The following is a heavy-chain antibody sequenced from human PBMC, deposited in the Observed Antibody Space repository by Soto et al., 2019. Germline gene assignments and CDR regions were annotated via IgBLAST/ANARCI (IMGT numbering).Heavy chain of an antibody. D-gene: IGHD2-8*01. CDR2: IIPIFGTA. V-gene: IGHV1-69*13. CDR1: GGTFSSYA. J-gene: IGHJ4*02. CDR3: AREGYCTNGVCYPY. Sequence: SVKVSCKASGGTFSSYAISWVRQAPGQGLEWMGGIIPIFGTANYAQKFQGRVTITADESTSTAYMELSSLRSEDTAVYYCAREGYCTNGVCYPYWGQGTLVTVSS.